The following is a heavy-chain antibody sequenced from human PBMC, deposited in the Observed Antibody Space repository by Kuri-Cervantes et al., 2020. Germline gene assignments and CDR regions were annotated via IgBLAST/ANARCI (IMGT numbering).Heavy chain of an antibody. D-gene: IGHD2-15*01. Sequence: GSLSLACTVSGGSVSRYYWSWVRPPPGKGLEWVGYIYYSGSTNYNPSLKARVTLSADSSKTQFSLNKSSVTAADTAVYYCAKDSFVFNSGGYYGTGGIDDWGQGTTVTVSS. CDR1: GGSVSRYY. V-gene: IGHV4-59*02. CDR3: AKDSFVFNSGGYYGTGGIDD. CDR2: IYYSGST. J-gene: IGHJ6*02.